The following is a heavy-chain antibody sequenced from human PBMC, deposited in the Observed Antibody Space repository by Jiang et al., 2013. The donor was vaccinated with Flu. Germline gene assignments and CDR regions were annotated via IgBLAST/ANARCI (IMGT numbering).Heavy chain of an antibody. V-gene: IGHV1-2*04. Sequence: NSGGTNYAQKFQGWVTMTRDTSISTAYMELSRLRSDDTAVYYCARDYYGSGDYWGQGTLVTVSS. CDR2: NSGGT. CDR3: ARDYYGSGDY. J-gene: IGHJ4*02. D-gene: IGHD3-10*01.